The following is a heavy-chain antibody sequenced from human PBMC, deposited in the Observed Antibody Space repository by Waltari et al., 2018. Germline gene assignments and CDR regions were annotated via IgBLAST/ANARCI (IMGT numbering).Heavy chain of an antibody. D-gene: IGHD3-3*01. CDR1: GGTFSSYA. J-gene: IGHJ4*02. CDR2: IIPILGIA. CDR3: ARDPEYYDFWSGYPGGY. Sequence: QVQLVQSGAEVKKPGSSVKVSCKASGGTFSSYALSWVRPAPGQGLEWMGRIIPILGIANYAQKFQGRVTITADKSTSTAYMELSSLRSEDTAVYYCARDPEYYDFWSGYPGGYWGQGTLVTVSS. V-gene: IGHV1-69*04.